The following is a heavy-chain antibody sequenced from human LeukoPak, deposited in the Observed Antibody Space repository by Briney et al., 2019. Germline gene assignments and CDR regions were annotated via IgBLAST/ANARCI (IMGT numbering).Heavy chain of an antibody. Sequence: GGSLRLSCAASGFTFRTYSIHWVRQAPGKGLEWVTVVSADGRTQLYSDSVKGRFTVSRDNSLNTLHLQMNSLKTEDTAVYYCAREFGHNRWYFDYWGQGALVTVSS. J-gene: IGHJ4*02. CDR3: AREFGHNRWYFDY. V-gene: IGHV3-30*03. D-gene: IGHD5-24*01. CDR2: VSADGRTQ. CDR1: GFTFRTYS.